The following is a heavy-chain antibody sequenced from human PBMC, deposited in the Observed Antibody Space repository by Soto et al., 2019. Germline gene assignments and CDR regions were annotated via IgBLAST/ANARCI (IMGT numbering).Heavy chain of an antibody. CDR1: GYSISSGYY. CDR2: IYHSGST. D-gene: IGHD6-13*01. CDR3: ARDKQQLVRAFDY. V-gene: IGHV4-38-2*02. Sequence: SETLSLTCAVSGYSISSGYYWGWIRQPPGKGLEWIGSIYHSGSTYYNPSLKSRVTISVDTSKNQFSLKLSSVTAADTAVYYCARDKQQLVRAFDYWGQGTLVTVSS. J-gene: IGHJ4*02.